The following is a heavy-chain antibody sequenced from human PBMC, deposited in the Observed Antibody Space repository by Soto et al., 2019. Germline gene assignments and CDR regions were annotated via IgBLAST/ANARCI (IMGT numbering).Heavy chain of an antibody. CDR1: GFTFRSSG. V-gene: IGHV3-64D*06. CDR2: IGSNGGST. J-gene: IGHJ3*02. CDR3: VKGTWAVQSASDAFDI. D-gene: IGHD2-15*01. Sequence: GGSLRLSCAASGFTFRSSGMHWVRQAPGKGLQYVSGIGSNGGSTYSADSVKGRFTISRDNSXXXXYXQMSSLRTEDTAIYYCVKGTWAVQSASDAFDIWGQGTVVTVSS.